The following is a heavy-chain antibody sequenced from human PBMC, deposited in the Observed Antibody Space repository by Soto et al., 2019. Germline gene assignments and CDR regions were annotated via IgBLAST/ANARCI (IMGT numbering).Heavy chain of an antibody. J-gene: IGHJ4*02. D-gene: IGHD1-26*01. CDR3: ARACGRGSGSYSYYFDY. V-gene: IGHV4-30-4*01. CDR2: IYYSGST. CDR1: GGSISSGDYY. Sequence: SETLSLTCTVSGGSISSGDYYWSWIRQPPGKGLEWIGYIYYSGSTYYNPSLKSRVTISVDTSKNQFSLKLSSVTAADTAVYYCARACGRGSGSYSYYFDYWGQGTLVTVSS.